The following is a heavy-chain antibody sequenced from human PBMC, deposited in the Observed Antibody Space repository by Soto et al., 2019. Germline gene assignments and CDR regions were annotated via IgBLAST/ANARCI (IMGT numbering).Heavy chain of an antibody. CDR2: IIPIFGTA. Sequence: ASVKVSCKASGGTFSSYAMSWVRQAPGQGLEWMGGIIPIFGTANYAQKFQGRVTITADESTSTAYMELSSLRSEDTAVYYCARVWLQGNWFDPWGQGTLVTVSS. CDR3: ARVWLQGNWFDP. V-gene: IGHV1-69*13. CDR1: GGTFSSYA. J-gene: IGHJ5*02. D-gene: IGHD3-10*01.